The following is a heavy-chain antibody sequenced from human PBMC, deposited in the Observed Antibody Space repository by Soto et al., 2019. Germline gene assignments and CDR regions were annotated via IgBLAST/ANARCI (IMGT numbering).Heavy chain of an antibody. CDR3: ERNLFGVIIMGDY. CDR2: ISTYSGNT. J-gene: IGHJ4*02. V-gene: IGHV1-18*04. Sequence: XSVKVTCTASGYTLTSYGVIWGRQAPGQGLEWMGWISTYSGNTDYAQKFQGRITMTTDTSTDTVYMELRSLRSGDTAVYFCERNLFGVIIMGDYWGQGTLVTVSS. CDR1: GYTLTSYG. D-gene: IGHD3-3*01.